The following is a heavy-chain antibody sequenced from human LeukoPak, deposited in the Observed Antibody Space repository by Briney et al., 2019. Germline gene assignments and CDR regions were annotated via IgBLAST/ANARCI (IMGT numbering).Heavy chain of an antibody. V-gene: IGHV3-30*10. J-gene: IGHJ6*03. CDR3: ARKAYCSSTSCYGRAPYYMDV. D-gene: IGHD2-2*01. CDR2: ISYDGSNK. CDR1: GFTFSSYA. Sequence: PGGSLRLPCAASGFTFSSYAMHWLRQAPGKGLEWVAVISYDGSNKYYTDSVKGRFTIPRDNSKNTLYLQMNSLRAEDTAVYYCARKAYCSSTSCYGRAPYYMDVWGKGTTVTVSS.